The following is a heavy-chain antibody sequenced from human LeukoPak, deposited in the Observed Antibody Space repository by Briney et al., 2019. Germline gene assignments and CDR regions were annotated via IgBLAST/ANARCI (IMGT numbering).Heavy chain of an antibody. J-gene: IGHJ2*01. CDR3: TRAGSYGYYWYFDL. V-gene: IGHV6-1*01. CDR1: GDSVSSNSAT. Sequence: SQTLSLTCAIPGDSVSSNSATWNWIRQSPSRGLEWLGRTYYRSKWYNDYAVSVKSRITINPDTSKNQFSLQLNSVTPEDTAVYYCTRAGSYGYYWYFDLWGRGTLVTVSS. D-gene: IGHD5-18*01. CDR2: TYYRSKWYN.